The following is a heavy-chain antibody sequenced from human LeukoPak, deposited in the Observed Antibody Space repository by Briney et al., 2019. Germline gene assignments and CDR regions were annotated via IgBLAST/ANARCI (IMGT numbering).Heavy chain of an antibody. V-gene: IGHV5-10-1*01. CDR1: GYSFTSYW. CDR2: IDPSDSYT. Sequence: ESLKISCKGSGYSFTSYWISWVRQMRGKGLEWMGRIDPSDSYTNYSPSFEGHVTISADKSISTAYLQWSSLKASDIATYYCARHYGAAGDFDYWGQGTLVTVSS. CDR3: ARHYGAAGDFDY. D-gene: IGHD6-13*01. J-gene: IGHJ4*02.